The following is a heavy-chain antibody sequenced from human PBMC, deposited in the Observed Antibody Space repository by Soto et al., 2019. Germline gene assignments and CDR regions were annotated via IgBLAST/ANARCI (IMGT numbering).Heavy chain of an antibody. Sequence: ASVKVSCKVSGYTLTELSMHWVRQAPGKGLEWMGGFDPEDGETIYAQKFQGRVTTTEDTSTDTAYMELSSLRSEDTAVYYCARDFDAEMATIVSDYWGQGTLVTVSS. D-gene: IGHD5-12*01. CDR3: ARDFDAEMATIVSDY. CDR2: FDPEDGET. J-gene: IGHJ4*02. V-gene: IGHV1-24*01. CDR1: GYTLTELS.